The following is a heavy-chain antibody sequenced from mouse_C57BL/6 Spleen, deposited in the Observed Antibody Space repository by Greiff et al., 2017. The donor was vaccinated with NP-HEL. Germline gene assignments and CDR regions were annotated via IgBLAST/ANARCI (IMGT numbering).Heavy chain of an antibody. D-gene: IGHD2-3*01. CDR1: GYTFTSYG. CDR3: ARSGIYDGYLYAMDY. V-gene: IGHV1-81*01. Sequence: VQLQQSGAELARPGASVKLSCKASGYTFTSYGISWVKQRTGQGLEWIGEIYPRSGNTYYNEKFKGKATLTADKSSSTAYMELRSLTSEDSAVYFCARSGIYDGYLYAMDYWGQGTSVTVSS. CDR2: IYPRSGNT. J-gene: IGHJ4*01.